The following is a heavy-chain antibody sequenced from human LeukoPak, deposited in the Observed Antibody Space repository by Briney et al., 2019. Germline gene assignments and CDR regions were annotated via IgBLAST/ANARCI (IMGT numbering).Heavy chain of an antibody. Sequence: ASMKVSCKASGYTFDKYGIFWVRQAPGQGLEWMGWINAGNGNTKYSQKFQGRVTITRDTSASTAYMELSSLRSEDTAVYYCALSWGYYDSSGYYYGVNAFDIWGQGTMVTVSS. V-gene: IGHV1-3*01. CDR3: ALSWGYYDSSGYYYGVNAFDI. J-gene: IGHJ3*02. CDR2: INAGNGNT. D-gene: IGHD3-22*01. CDR1: GYTFDKYG.